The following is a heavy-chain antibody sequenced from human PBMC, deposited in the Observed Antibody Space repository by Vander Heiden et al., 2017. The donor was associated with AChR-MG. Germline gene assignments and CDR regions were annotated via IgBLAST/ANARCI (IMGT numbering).Heavy chain of an antibody. CDR3: ARDQDYYDSSGYYLDY. Sequence: EVQLVESGGGLVQPGGSLRLSCAASGFTFSSYWMGWVRQAPGKGLEWVANIKQDGSEKYYVDSVKGRFTISRDNAKNSLYLQMNSLRAEDTAVYYCARDQDYYDSSGYYLDYWGQGTLVTVSS. V-gene: IGHV3-7*01. CDR1: GFTFSSYW. J-gene: IGHJ4*02. D-gene: IGHD3-22*01. CDR2: IKQDGSEK.